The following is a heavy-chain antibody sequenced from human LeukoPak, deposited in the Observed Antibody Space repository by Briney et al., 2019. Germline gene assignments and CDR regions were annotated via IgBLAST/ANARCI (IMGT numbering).Heavy chain of an antibody. J-gene: IGHJ5*02. CDR1: GGSISSGDYY. CDR2: IYYSGST. CDR3: ARGFPVYYYGSGSYTILYNWFDP. Sequence: SQTLSLTCTVSGGSISSGDYYWSWIRQPPGKGLEWIGYIYYSGSTYYNPSLKSRVTISVDTSKNQFSLKLSSVTAADTAVYYCARGFPVYYYGSGSYTILYNWFDPWGQGTLVTVSS. D-gene: IGHD3-10*01. V-gene: IGHV4-30-4*08.